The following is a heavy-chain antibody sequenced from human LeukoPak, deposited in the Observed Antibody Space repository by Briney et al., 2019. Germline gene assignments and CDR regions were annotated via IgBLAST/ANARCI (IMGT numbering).Heavy chain of an antibody. CDR2: IRYDGSEE. J-gene: IGHJ4*02. CDR3: AKGYTYTFDYFDS. D-gene: IGHD5-18*01. CDR1: GITLSSHC. Sequence: GGGPRPPFAASGITLSSHCMHRVRQAPGKGVKSGAFIRYDGSEEYYADSVKGRFTISRDNSKKTLYLQMNSLRAEDTAVYYCAKGYTYTFDYFDSWGQGTLVTVSS. V-gene: IGHV3-30*02.